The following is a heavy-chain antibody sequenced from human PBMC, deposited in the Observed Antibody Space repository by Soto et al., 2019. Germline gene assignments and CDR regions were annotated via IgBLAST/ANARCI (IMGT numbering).Heavy chain of an antibody. V-gene: IGHV1-18*01. D-gene: IGHD6-6*01. Sequence: QVHLVQSGAEVKKPGASVKVSCKASGYTFTSYGITWVRQAPGQGLEWRGWISAHNGNTDYAQKLQGRVIVTRDTSTSTAYMELRSMISDDTAVYDCARGRDGDYWGQGARVTVSS. CDR2: ISAHNGNT. J-gene: IGHJ4*02. CDR3: ARGRDGDY. CDR1: GYTFTSYG.